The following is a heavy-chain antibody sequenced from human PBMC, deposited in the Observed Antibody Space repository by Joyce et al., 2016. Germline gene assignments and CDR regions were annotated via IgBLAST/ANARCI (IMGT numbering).Heavy chain of an antibody. CDR2: INPSGGST. D-gene: IGHD3-16*01. V-gene: IGHV1-46*01. J-gene: IGHJ4*02. CDR3: AREFTFGESDY. CDR1: GYSFTRYY. Sequence: QVQLVQSGAEVKKPGASVKISCKASGYSFTRYYIHWVRQAPGQGLQWMGMINPSGGSTNSAQDFPGRVTMTRDTSTRTVYMELSNLTFDDTAIYFCAREFTFGESDYWGQGTLVTVSS.